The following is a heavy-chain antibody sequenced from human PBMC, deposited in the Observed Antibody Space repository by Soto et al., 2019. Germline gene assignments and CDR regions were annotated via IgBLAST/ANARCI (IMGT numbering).Heavy chain of an antibody. CDR1: GFTFGDYA. Sequence: GGSLRLSCTASGFTFGDYAMSWVRQAPGKGLEWVGFIRSKAYGGTTEYAASVKGRFTISRDDSKSIAYLQMNSLKTEDTAVYYCTRQLPEDAFDIWGPGTMLTVSS. CDR3: TRQLPEDAFDI. D-gene: IGHD1-7*01. V-gene: IGHV3-49*04. CDR2: IRSKAYGGTT. J-gene: IGHJ3*02.